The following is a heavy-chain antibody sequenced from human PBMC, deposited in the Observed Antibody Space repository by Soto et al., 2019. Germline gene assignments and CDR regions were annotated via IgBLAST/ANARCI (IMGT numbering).Heavy chain of an antibody. V-gene: IGHV1-69*13. J-gene: IGHJ4*02. D-gene: IGHD6-13*01. CDR2: IIPIFGTA. CDR1: GGTFSSYA. CDR3: AITEGVAAAGSFDY. Sequence: GASVKVSCKASGGTFSSYAISWVRQAPGQGLEWMGGIIPIFGTANYAQKFQGRVTITADESTSTAYMELSSLRSDDTAVYYCAITEGVAAAGSFDYWGQGTLVTVSS.